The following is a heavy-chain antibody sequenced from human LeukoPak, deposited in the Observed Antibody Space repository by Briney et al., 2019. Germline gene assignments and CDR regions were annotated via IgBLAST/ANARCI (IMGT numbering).Heavy chain of an antibody. CDR3: ARWSPQSYGKYYLDS. CDR1: GFTFSSYW. CDR2: IKQDGSDK. Sequence: GGSLRLSCAASGFTFSSYWMSWVRQAPGKGLEWVANIKQDGSDKYYVDSVKGRFTISRDNAKNSLYLQMNSLSAEDTAVYYCARWSPQSYGKYYLDSWGQGTLVTVSS. V-gene: IGHV3-7*01. D-gene: IGHD1-26*01. J-gene: IGHJ4*02.